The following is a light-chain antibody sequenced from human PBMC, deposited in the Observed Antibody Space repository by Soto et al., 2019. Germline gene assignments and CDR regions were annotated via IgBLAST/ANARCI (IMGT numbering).Light chain of an antibody. CDR3: QQRSNWPPGST. Sequence: EIVLTQSPATLSLSPGERATLSCRASQSVSSYLAWYQQKPGQAPRLLLYDASNRATGIPARFSGSGSGTDFTLTISSLEPEDFAVYYCQQRSNWPPGSTFGPGTKVDIK. CDR2: DAS. CDR1: QSVSSY. V-gene: IGKV3-11*01. J-gene: IGKJ3*01.